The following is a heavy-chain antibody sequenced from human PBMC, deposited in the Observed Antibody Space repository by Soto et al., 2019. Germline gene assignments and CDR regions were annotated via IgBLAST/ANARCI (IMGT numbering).Heavy chain of an antibody. Sequence: RASVKVSCKVSGYTLTELSMHWVRQAPGKGLEWMGGFDPEDGETIYAQKFQGRVTMTEDTSTDTAYMELSSLRSEDTAVYYCATAPLARNYYMDVWGKGTTVTVSS. CDR3: ATAPLARNYYMDV. D-gene: IGHD3-16*01. CDR2: FDPEDGET. CDR1: GYTLTELS. V-gene: IGHV1-24*01. J-gene: IGHJ6*03.